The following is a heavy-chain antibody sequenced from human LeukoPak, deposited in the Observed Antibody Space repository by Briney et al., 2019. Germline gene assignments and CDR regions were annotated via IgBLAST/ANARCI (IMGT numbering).Heavy chain of an antibody. J-gene: IGHJ4*02. D-gene: IGHD2/OR15-2a*01. CDR3: ARGLLSRVTRL. CDR1: GGSFSGYY. V-gene: IGHV4-34*01. CDR2: MNHCGST. Sequence: SDTLSLTCAVWGGSFSGYYWSWIRQPPGKGLEWIAEMNHCGSTNFNPSLKSRVTIYVDTSNTQFFLKLTYVNPPDPAACLFARGLLSRVTRLWGQGTLVTVSS.